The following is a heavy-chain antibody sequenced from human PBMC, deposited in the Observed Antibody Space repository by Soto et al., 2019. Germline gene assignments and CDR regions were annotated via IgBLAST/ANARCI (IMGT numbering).Heavy chain of an antibody. CDR1: GFTFSSYW. D-gene: IGHD7-27*01. CDR3: ARGRRKGTGDRGYYYDDMDV. Sequence: GGSLRLSCAASGFTFSSYWMSWVRQAPGKGLEWVANIKQDGSEKYYVDSVKGRFTISRDNAKNSLYLQMNSLRAEDTAVYYWARGRRKGTGDRGYYYDDMDVWGKGTTVTVSS. V-gene: IGHV3-7*01. CDR2: IKQDGSEK. J-gene: IGHJ6*03.